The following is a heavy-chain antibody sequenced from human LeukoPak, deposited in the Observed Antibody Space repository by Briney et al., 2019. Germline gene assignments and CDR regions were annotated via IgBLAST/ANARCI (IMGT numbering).Heavy chain of an antibody. V-gene: IGHV4-30-2*01. CDR2: IYHSGST. Sequence: SQTLSLTCTVSGGSISSGGYYWSWIRQPPGKGLEWIGYIYHSGSTYYNPSLKSRVTISVDRSKNQFSLKLSSVTAADTAVYCCAREGYYYGSGFSRSFDYWGQGTLVTVSS. CDR3: AREGYYYGSGFSRSFDY. D-gene: IGHD3-10*01. CDR1: GGSISSGGYY. J-gene: IGHJ4*02.